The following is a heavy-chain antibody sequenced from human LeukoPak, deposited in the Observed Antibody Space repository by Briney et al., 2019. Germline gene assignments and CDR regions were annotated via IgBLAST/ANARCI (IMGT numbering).Heavy chain of an antibody. CDR2: INHSGST. V-gene: IGHV4-34*01. Sequence: TSETLSLTCAVYGGSFSGYYWSWIRQPPGKGLEWIGEINHSGSTNYNPSLKSRVTISVDTSKNQFSLKLSSVTAADTAVYYCARVGDSSGYYHFDYWGQGTLVTVSS. D-gene: IGHD3-22*01. CDR1: GGSFSGYY. CDR3: ARVGDSSGYYHFDY. J-gene: IGHJ4*02.